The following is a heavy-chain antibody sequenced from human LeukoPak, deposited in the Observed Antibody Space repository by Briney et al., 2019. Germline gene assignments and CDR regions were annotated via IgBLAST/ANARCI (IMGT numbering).Heavy chain of an antibody. V-gene: IGHV4-34*01. CDR3: ARSPCSGGSCYSFLVRLASYWYFDL. CDR1: GGSFSGYY. CDR2: INHSRST. J-gene: IGHJ2*01. D-gene: IGHD2-15*01. Sequence: KPSETLSLTCAVYGGSFSGYYWSWIRQPPGKGLEWIGEINHSRSTNYNPSLKSRVTISVDTSKNQFSLKLSSVTAADTAVYYCARSPCSGGSCYSFLVRLASYWYFDLWGRGTLVTVSS.